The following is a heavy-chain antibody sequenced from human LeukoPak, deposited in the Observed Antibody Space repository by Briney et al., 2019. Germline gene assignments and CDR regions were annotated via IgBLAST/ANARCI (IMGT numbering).Heavy chain of an antibody. CDR3: TRVMWWGLQGAFDI. Sequence: GGSLRLSCTASGFTLGDYAISWVRQAPGKGLEWVGFIRSKAYGGTPGYAAAVKGRFTISRDDSKSIAYLQMNRLKTEDTAVYYCTRVMWWGLQGAFDIWGQGTMVTVSS. D-gene: IGHD2-21*01. CDR1: GFTLGDYA. V-gene: IGHV3-49*04. CDR2: IRSKAYGGTP. J-gene: IGHJ3*02.